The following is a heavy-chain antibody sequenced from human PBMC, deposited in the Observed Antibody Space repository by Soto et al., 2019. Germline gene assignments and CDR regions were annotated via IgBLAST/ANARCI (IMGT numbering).Heavy chain of an antibody. V-gene: IGHV3-21*01. CDR2: ISSSSSYI. CDR3: ARENSDGYDFWSGQPRYWFDP. D-gene: IGHD3-3*01. J-gene: IGHJ5*02. CDR1: GFTFSSYS. Sequence: GGSLRLSCAASGFTFSSYSMNWVRQAPGKGLEWVSSISSSSSYIYYADSVKGRFTISRDNAKNSLYLQMNSLRAEDTAVYYCARENSDGYDFWSGQPRYWFDPWGQGTLVTVSS.